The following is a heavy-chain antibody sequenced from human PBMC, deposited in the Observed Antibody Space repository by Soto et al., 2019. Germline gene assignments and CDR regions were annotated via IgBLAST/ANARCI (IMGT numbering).Heavy chain of an antibody. J-gene: IGHJ6*02. V-gene: IGHV4-34*01. CDR1: GGSFSGYY. D-gene: IGHD2-8*01. Sequence: QVQLQQWGAGLLKPSETLSLTCAVYGGSFSGYYWSWIRQPPGKGLEWIGEINHIGSTNYNPYLNSRVTISVDTSKNQFSLKLSSVTAADTAVYYRAGGYCTNGVCRRRYYYYGMDVWGQGTTVTVSS. CDR2: INHIGST. CDR3: AGGYCTNGVCRRRYYYYGMDV.